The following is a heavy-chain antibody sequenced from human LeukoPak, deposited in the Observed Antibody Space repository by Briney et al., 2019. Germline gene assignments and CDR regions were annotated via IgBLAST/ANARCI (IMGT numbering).Heavy chain of an antibody. V-gene: IGHV4-34*01. CDR2: INHSGST. CDR3: ARGAAYCGGDCYTRTSDFDY. Sequence: SETLSLTCAVYGGSFGGYYWSWIRQPPGKGLEWIGEINHSGSTNYNPSLKSRVTISVDTSKNQFSLKLSSVTAADTAVYYCARGAAYCGGDCYTRTSDFDYWGQGTLVTVSS. CDR1: GGSFGGYY. J-gene: IGHJ4*02. D-gene: IGHD2-21*02.